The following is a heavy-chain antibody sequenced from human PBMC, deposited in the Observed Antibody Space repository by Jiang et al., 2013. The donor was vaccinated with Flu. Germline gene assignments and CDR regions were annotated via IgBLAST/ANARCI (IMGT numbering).Heavy chain of an antibody. CDR3: ARERIRFLERWATPGVDY. Sequence: HWVRQAPGQRLEWMGWINAGNGNTKYSQKFQGRVTITRDTSASTAYMELSSLRSEDTAVYYCARERIRFLERWATPGVDYWGQGTLVTVSS. D-gene: IGHD3-3*01. CDR2: INAGNGNT. J-gene: IGHJ4*02. V-gene: IGHV1-3*01.